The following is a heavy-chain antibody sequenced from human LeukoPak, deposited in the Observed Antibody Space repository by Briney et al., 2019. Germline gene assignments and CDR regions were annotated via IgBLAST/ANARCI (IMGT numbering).Heavy chain of an antibody. Sequence: GESLKISCKGPGYSFTSYWIGWVRQMPGKGLEWMGIVYPGDSDTRYSPSFQGQVTISADKSISTAYLQWSSLKASDTAIYYCARDPVTIFGLGGWFDPWGQGTLVTLSS. CDR1: GYSFTSYW. D-gene: IGHD3-3*01. CDR2: VYPGDSDT. J-gene: IGHJ5*02. CDR3: ARDPVTIFGLGGWFDP. V-gene: IGHV5-51*01.